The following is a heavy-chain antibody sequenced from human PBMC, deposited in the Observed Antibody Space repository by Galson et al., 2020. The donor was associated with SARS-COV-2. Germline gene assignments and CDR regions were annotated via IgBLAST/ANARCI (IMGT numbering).Heavy chain of an antibody. Sequence: GGSLRLSCAAYGFTFSSYGMHWVRQPPGKGLEWVAVISHDGSNEYYADSVKGRFTISRDTSKNTLYLQMNRLRAEDTAVYYCAKDVPITGHDSFDIWGQGTMVTVSS. J-gene: IGHJ3*02. CDR2: ISHDGSNE. V-gene: IGHV3-30*18. CDR3: AKDVPITGHDSFDI. D-gene: IGHD3-10*01. CDR1: GFTFSSYG.